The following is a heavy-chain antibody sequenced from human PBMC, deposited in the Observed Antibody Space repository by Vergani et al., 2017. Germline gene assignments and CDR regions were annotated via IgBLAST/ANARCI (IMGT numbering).Heavy chain of an antibody. Sequence: EVQLVESGGGLVQPGGSLRLSCAASGFTFSSYAISWVRQVPGRGLEWVSAISGSGGSTYYADSVKGRFTISRDNSKNTRYLQMNSLRAEDTAVYYCARAYRVITFGGVIVTSYYFDYWGQGTLVTVSS. CDR2: ISGSGGST. J-gene: IGHJ4*02. V-gene: IGHV3-23*04. CDR3: ARAYRVITFGGVIVTSYYFDY. D-gene: IGHD3-16*02. CDR1: GFTFSSYA.